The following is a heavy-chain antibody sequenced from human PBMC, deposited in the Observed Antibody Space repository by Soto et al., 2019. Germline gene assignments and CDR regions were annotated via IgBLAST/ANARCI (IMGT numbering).Heavy chain of an antibody. J-gene: IGHJ5*02. Sequence: SETLSLTCTVSGGSISSGGYYWSWIRQHPGKGLEWIGYIYYSGSTYYNPSLKSRVTISVDTSTNQFCLKPSSVTGADPAGYDSAKVSNVPSDLVYWFDPWGQGTLVTVSS. CDR3: AKVSNVPSDLVYWFDP. D-gene: IGHD2-2*01. CDR2: IYYSGST. CDR1: GGSISSGGYY. V-gene: IGHV4-31*03.